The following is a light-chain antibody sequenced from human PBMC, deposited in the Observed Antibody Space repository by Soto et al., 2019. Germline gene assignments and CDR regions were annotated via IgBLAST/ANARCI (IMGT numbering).Light chain of an antibody. J-gene: IGKJ2*01. CDR3: HQYNNWPPNYT. CDR1: QSVASN. Sequence: EIVMMQSPATLSVSPGERATLSCRASQSVASNVAWYQQKPGQAPRLLIYDAATRATGIPARFSGSGSGTYFTLTISSLQSEDSAIYYCHQYNNWPPNYTFGQGTKLEIK. V-gene: IGKV3-15*01. CDR2: DAA.